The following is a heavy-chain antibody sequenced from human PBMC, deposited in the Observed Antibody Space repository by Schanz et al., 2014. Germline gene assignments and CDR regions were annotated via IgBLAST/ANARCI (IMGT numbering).Heavy chain of an antibody. CDR2: INHSGST. CDR1: GASISSFNW. D-gene: IGHD6-19*01. CDR3: AKGSSGWSPHLPWLGS. J-gene: IGHJ5*02. Sequence: QVQLQESGPGLVTPSGTLSLTCAVSGASISSFNWWSWIRQSPGKGLEWIGEINHSGSTNYNPSLRSRVTISVDPSKNQSSLKLCSVTAADTAVYYCAKGSSGWSPHLPWLGSWGRGTLVTVSS. V-gene: IGHV4-4*02.